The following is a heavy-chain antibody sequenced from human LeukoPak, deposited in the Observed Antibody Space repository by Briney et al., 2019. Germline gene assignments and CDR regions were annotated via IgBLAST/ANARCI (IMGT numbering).Heavy chain of an antibody. D-gene: IGHD3-10*01. V-gene: IGHV3-11*04. Sequence: GGSLRLSCAASGFTFSDYYMSWIRQAPGKGLEWVSYISSSGTTIYYADSVKGRFTISRDNAKNSLYLQMNSLRAEDTAVYYCARHEPRGWFGELGLVYWGQGTLVTVSS. CDR3: ARHEPRGWFGELGLVY. CDR2: ISSSGTTI. CDR1: GFTFSDYY. J-gene: IGHJ4*02.